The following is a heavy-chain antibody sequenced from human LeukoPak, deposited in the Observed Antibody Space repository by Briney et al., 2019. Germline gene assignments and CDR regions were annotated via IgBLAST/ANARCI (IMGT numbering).Heavy chain of an antibody. J-gene: IGHJ4*02. CDR3: ARDASRIQLWPL. CDR2: IYYSGST. V-gene: IGHV4-28*03. D-gene: IGHD5-18*01. CDR1: GYSISSSNW. Sequence: PSETLSLTCAVSGYSISSSNWWGWIRQPPGKGLEWIGYIYYSGSTHYSPSLKSRVTISVDMSKNQFSLKLSSVTAADTAIYYCARDASRIQLWPLWGQGTLVTVSS.